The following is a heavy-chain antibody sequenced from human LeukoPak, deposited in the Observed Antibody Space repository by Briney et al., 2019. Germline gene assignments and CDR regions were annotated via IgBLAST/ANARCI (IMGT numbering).Heavy chain of an antibody. D-gene: IGHD3-9*01. J-gene: IGHJ4*02. CDR1: GYTFTSYG. Sequence: ASVKVSCKASGYTFTSYGISWVRQAPGQGLEWMGWISAYNGNTNYAQKLQGRVTMTTDTSTSTAYMELRSLRSDDTAVYYCASDGYDILTGYYIGIDYWGQGTLVTVSS. CDR2: ISAYNGNT. V-gene: IGHV1-18*01. CDR3: ASDGYDILTGYYIGIDY.